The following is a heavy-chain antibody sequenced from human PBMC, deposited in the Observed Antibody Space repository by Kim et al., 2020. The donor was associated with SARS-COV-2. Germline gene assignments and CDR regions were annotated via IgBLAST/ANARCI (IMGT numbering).Heavy chain of an antibody. CDR1: GASISSSYYF. CDR3: ASSVRRLQWFGEFLNFVDY. CDR2: MYFTGNT. J-gene: IGHJ4*02. D-gene: IGHD3-10*01. Sequence: SETLSLTCAVSGASISSSYYFWGFIRQPPGKGPEWVGSMYFTGNTYYNPSLKSRLTISLDTSKSQFSLRLRSVTASDSAVYYCASSVRRLQWFGEFLNFVDYWGQGILVTVSS. V-gene: IGHV4-39*01.